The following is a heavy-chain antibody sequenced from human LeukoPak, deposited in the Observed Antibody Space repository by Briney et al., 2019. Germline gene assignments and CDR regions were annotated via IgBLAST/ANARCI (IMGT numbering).Heavy chain of an antibody. CDR3: ASSRNSSSWYYYYMDV. J-gene: IGHJ6*03. V-gene: IGHV3-20*04. Sequence: GGSLRLSCAASGFTFDDYGMSWVRQAPGKGLEWVSGINWNGGSTAYADSVKGRFTISRDNAKNSLYLQMNSLRAEDAALYYCASSRNSSSWYYYYMDVWGKGTTVTVSS. CDR1: GFTFDDYG. CDR2: INWNGGST. D-gene: IGHD6-13*01.